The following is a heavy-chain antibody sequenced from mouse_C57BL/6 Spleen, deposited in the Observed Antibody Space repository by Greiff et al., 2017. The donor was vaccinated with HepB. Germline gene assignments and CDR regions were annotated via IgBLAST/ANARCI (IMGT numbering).Heavy chain of an antibody. CDR3: ARSIHYGYYFDY. CDR1: GYTFTDYY. Sequence: VQLQQSGPELVKPGASVKISCKASGYTFTDYYMNWVKQSHGKSLEWIGDINPNNGGTSYNQKFKGKATLTVDKSSSTAYMELRSLTSEDSAVYYCARSIHYGYYFDYWGQGTTLTVSS. J-gene: IGHJ2*01. V-gene: IGHV1-26*01. CDR2: INPNNGGT. D-gene: IGHD1-1*01.